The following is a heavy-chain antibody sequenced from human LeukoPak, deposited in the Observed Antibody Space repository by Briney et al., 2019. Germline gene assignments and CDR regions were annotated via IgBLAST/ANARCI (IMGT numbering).Heavy chain of an antibody. CDR3: ARDYGGPEEAFDI. CDR1: GFTFSSYA. Sequence: GGSLRLSCAASGFTFSSYAMSWVRQAPGKGLEWVSAISGSGGSTYYADSVKGRFTISRDNAKNSLYLQMNSLRAEDTAVYYCARDYGGPEEAFDIWGQGTMVTVSS. V-gene: IGHV3-23*01. CDR2: ISGSGGST. D-gene: IGHD4-23*01. J-gene: IGHJ3*02.